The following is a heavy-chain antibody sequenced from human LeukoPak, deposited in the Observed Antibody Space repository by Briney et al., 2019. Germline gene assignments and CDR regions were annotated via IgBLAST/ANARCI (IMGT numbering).Heavy chain of an antibody. J-gene: IGHJ5*02. V-gene: IGHV4-4*07. D-gene: IGHD3-10*01. Sequence: SETLSLTCTVSGGSISSYYWSWIRQPAGKGLVWIGRIYTSGSTNYNPSLKSRVTMSVDTSKNQFSLKLSSVTAADTAVYYCARGVTGVWFDPWGQGTLVTVSS. CDR1: GGSISSYY. CDR2: IYTSGST. CDR3: ARGVTGVWFDP.